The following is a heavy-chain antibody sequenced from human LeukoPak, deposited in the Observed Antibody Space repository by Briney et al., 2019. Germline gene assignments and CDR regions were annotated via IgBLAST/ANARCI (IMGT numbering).Heavy chain of an antibody. CDR1: GGTFSSYA. CDR3: ARDKGGTYYDILTGYYRYYYYYMDV. J-gene: IGHJ6*03. V-gene: IGHV1-69*13. D-gene: IGHD3-9*01. Sequence: GASVKVSCKASGGTFSSYAISWVRQAPGQGLEWMGGIIPIFGTANYAQKFQGRVTITADESTSTAYMELSSLRSEDTAVYYCARDKGGTYYDILTGYYRYYYYYMDVWGKGTTVTISS. CDR2: IIPIFGTA.